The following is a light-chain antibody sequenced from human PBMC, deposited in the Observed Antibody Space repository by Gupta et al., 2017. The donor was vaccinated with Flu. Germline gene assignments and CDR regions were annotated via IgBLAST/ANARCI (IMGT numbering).Light chain of an antibody. Sequence: QSVLTQPPSVSAAPGQEVTISCSGSSSNIGDNFVSWYRHLPGAAPQLLIYDNNKRCSGIADRFPASKSGASATLAINGLQTGEEADYYCAQWDNSRSVGVFGGGTKLTVL. J-gene: IGLJ2*01. CDR1: SSNIGDNF. V-gene: IGLV1-51*01. CDR3: AQWDNSRSVGV. CDR2: DNN.